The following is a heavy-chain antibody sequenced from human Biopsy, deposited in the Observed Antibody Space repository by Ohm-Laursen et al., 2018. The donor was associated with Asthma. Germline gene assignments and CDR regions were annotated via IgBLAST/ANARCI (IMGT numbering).Heavy chain of an antibody. Sequence: SETLSLTCIVSGDAMSTSGSYWGWIRQSPGKGLEWIGSIYYSGRTYYNPSLESRVTISADTSKNPFSLKVTSVTAADTAVYYCARAVSSSSYWYFDLWGRGDLVTVSP. J-gene: IGHJ2*01. CDR2: IYYSGRT. CDR1: GDAMSTSGSY. CDR3: ARAVSSSSYWYFDL. V-gene: IGHV4-39*02. D-gene: IGHD6-6*01.